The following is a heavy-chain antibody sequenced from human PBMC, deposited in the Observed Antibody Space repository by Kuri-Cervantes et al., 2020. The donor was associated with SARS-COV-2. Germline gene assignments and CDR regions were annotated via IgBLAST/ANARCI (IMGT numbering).Heavy chain of an antibody. V-gene: IGHV1-69*13. J-gene: IGHJ3*02. CDR1: GYTFTSYD. Sequence: SVKVSCKASGYTFTSYDINWVRQATGQGLEWMGGIIPIFGTANYAQKFQGRVTITADESTSTAYMELSSLRSEDTAVYYCATTNDSILLGFDAFDIWGQGTMVTVSS. CDR3: ATTNDSILLGFDAFDI. CDR2: IIPIFGTA. D-gene: IGHD3-22*01.